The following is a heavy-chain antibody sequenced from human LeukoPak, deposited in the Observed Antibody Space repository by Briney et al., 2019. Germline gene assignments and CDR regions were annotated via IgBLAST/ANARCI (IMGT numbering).Heavy chain of an antibody. J-gene: IGHJ4*02. CDR2: INHSGST. CDR1: GGSFSGYY. CDR3: ARDQSHSGSSHDY. D-gene: IGHD1-26*01. Sequence: SEALSLTCAVYGGSFSGYYWSWIRQPPGKRLEWIGEINHSGSTNYNPSLKSRVTISVDTSKNQFSLKLSSVTAADTAVYYCARDQSHSGSSHDYWGQGTLVTVSS. V-gene: IGHV4-34*01.